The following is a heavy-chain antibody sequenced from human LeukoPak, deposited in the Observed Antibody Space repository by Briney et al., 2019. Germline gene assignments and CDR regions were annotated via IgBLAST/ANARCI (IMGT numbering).Heavy chain of an antibody. CDR1: GFTFSSCS. V-gene: IGHV3-21*01. J-gene: IGHJ6*02. CDR3: ARGVGESLYGMDV. CDR2: ISSSSSYI. D-gene: IGHD3-10*01. Sequence: GGSLRLSCAASGFTFSSCSMNWVRQAPGKGLEWVSSISSSSSYIYYADSVKGRFTISRDNAKNSLYLQMNSLRAEDTAVYYCARGVGESLYGMDVWGQGTTVTVSS.